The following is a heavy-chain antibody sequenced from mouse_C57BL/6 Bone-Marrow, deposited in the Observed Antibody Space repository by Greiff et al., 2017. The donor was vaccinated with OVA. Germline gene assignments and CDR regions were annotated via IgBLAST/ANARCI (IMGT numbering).Heavy chain of an antibody. CDR3: ARCFYSDYDGY. CDR2: IYPRDGST. D-gene: IGHD2-4*01. CDR1: GYTFTSYD. Sequence: VKLKESGPELVKPGASVKLSCKASGYTFTSYDINWVKQRPGQGLEWIGWIYPRDGSTKYNEKFKGKATLTVDTSSSTAYMELHSLTSEDSAVYFCARCFYSDYDGYWGQGTTLTVSS. J-gene: IGHJ2*01. V-gene: IGHV1-85*01.